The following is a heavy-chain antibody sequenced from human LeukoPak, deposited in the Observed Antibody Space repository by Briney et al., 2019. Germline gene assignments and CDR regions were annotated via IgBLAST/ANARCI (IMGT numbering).Heavy chain of an antibody. J-gene: IGHJ4*02. V-gene: IGHV5-51*01. D-gene: IGHD1-1*01. Sequence: GESMKISCKGSGYSFIYYWIGWVRQMPGKGLEWMGMIYPGDSSTRYKPSFQGQVTISVDKSISTAYLQWSSLKASDTAMYYCARQDGNSKYYFDYWGQGTLVTVSS. CDR2: IYPGDSST. CDR3: ARQDGNSKYYFDY. CDR1: GYSFIYYW.